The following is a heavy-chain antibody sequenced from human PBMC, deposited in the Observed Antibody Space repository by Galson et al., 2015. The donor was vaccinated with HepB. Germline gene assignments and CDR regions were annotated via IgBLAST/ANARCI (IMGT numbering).Heavy chain of an antibody. J-gene: IGHJ6*02. D-gene: IGHD3-10*01. Sequence: ETLSLTCAVSGVSVTTTKWWTWVRQAPGKGLEWIGEIYFTGSTNLNPSLKSRVTLSVEKSMNEVFLRLKSVTAADTAIYYCAKSAGTLSYFYGMDVWGQGTTVTVSS. CDR1: GVSVTTTKW. V-gene: IGHV4-4*02. CDR3: AKSAGTLSYFYGMDV. CDR2: IYFTGST.